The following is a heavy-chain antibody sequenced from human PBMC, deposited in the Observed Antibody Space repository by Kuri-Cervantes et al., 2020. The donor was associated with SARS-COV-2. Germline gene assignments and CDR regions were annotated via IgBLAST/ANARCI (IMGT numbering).Heavy chain of an antibody. CDR1: GFTFSSYA. CDR3: ARDRIGVHDS. J-gene: IGHJ4*02. V-gene: IGHV3-64*04. Sequence: GESLKISCSASGFTFSSYAMHWVRQAPGKGLEYVSAISSNGGSTYYADSVKGRFTISRDNSKNTLYLQMSILRAEDTAMYYCARDRIGVHDSWGQGTLVTVSS. D-gene: IGHD2-15*01. CDR2: ISSNGGST.